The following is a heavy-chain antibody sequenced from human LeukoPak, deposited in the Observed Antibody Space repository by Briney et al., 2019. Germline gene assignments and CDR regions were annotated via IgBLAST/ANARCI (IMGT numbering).Heavy chain of an antibody. V-gene: IGHV3-21*01. CDR3: ARVRGYSSRDFDY. D-gene: IGHD5-18*01. CDR2: ISSTSSYI. CDR1: GFIFSDSA. Sequence: GGSLRLSCAASGFIFSDSAIHWVRRAPGKGLEWVSSISSTSSYIYYADSVKGRFTISRDNAKDSLYLQMNSLRAEDTAVYYCARVRGYSSRDFDYWGQGTLVTVSS. J-gene: IGHJ4*02.